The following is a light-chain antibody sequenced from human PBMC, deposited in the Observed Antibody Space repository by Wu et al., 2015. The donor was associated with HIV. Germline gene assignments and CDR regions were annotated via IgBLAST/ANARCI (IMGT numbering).Light chain of an antibody. J-gene: IGKJ4*01. Sequence: EIVLTQSPATLSLSPGERATLSCRASESVTSNLAWYQQKPGKAPRLLMYGPSTLQSGVPSRFSGSGFGTTFDLTISGLQSEDFATYYCQQYFSYQLTFGGGTRVEIK. V-gene: IGKV3D-15*01. CDR2: GPS. CDR3: QQYFSYQLT. CDR1: ESVTSN.